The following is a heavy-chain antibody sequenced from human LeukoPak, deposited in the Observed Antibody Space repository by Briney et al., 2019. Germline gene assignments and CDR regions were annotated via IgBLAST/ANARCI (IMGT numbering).Heavy chain of an antibody. CDR1: GFTFSSYA. Sequence: GGSLRLSCAASGFTFSSYAMSWVRQAPGKGLEWVSGMSGSGGSTYYADSVKGRFTISRDNSKNTLYLQMNTLRAEDTAVYYCAKDREYSYVYDAFDIWGQGTLVTASS. D-gene: IGHD3-16*01. CDR2: MSGSGGST. CDR3: AKDREYSYVYDAFDI. J-gene: IGHJ3*02. V-gene: IGHV3-23*01.